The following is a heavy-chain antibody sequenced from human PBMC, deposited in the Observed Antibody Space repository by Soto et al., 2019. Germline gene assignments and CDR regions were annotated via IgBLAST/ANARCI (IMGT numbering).Heavy chain of an antibody. V-gene: IGHV3-30-3*01. CDR3: ERGQSSLTRFDY. CDR1: GFTFSSYA. Sequence: VGSLRLSCAASGFTFSSYAMHWVRQAPGKGLEWVAVISYDGSNKYYADSVKGRFTVSRDNSKNTLYLQMNSLRAEDTAVYYSERGQSSLTRFDYWGQGTLVTVSS. CDR2: ISYDGSNK. J-gene: IGHJ4*02. D-gene: IGHD2-2*01.